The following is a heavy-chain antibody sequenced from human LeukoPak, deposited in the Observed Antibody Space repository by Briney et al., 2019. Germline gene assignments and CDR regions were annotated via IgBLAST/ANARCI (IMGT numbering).Heavy chain of an antibody. J-gene: IGHJ4*02. Sequence: ASVKVSCKASGGTFSSYAINWVRQAPGQGLEWMGRIIPILGIANYAQKFQGRATITADQSTSTAYMELSSLRSEDTAVYYCARGYSYGSIDYWGQGALVTVSS. V-gene: IGHV1-69*04. D-gene: IGHD5-18*01. CDR2: IIPILGIA. CDR3: ARGYSYGSIDY. CDR1: GGTFSSYA.